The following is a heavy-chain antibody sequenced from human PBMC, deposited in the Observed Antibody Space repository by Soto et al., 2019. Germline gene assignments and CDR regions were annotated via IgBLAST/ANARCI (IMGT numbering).Heavy chain of an antibody. V-gene: IGHV4-4*02. CDR1: GASINSANW. J-gene: IGHJ6*02. Sequence: QVLLEESRPGLVRPSGTLSLTCSVSGASINSANWWVCVRQPPGKGLEWIGEIYHIGSTTYNPSLQSRATISVDKSKNQVSLIVTSVTAADTAVYYCAKRYDFWSGRWYGLGVWGQGTTVTVSS. CDR3: AKRYDFWSGRWYGLGV. D-gene: IGHD3-3*01. CDR2: IYHIGST.